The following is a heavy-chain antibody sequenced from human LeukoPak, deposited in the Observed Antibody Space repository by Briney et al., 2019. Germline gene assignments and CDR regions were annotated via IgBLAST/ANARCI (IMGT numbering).Heavy chain of an antibody. D-gene: IGHD4-23*01. V-gene: IGHV3-21*04. CDR1: GFTFSSYS. CDR2: ISSSSSYI. Sequence: GGSLRLSCAASGFTFSSYSMNWVRQAPGKGLEWVSSISSSSSYIYYADSVKGRFTISRDNAKNTLYLQMNSLRAEDTAVYYCAKDQPPPYMVVTPGDAFDIWGQGTMVTVSS. CDR3: AKDQPPPYMVVTPGDAFDI. J-gene: IGHJ3*02.